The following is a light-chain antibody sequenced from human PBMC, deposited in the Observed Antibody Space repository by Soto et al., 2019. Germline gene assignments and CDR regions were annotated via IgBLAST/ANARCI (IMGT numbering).Light chain of an antibody. CDR2: DDN. Sequence: SYELTQPPSVSVAPGQTARIPCGGDDIGIRSVHWYQQKPGQAPVVVVYDDNDRPSGIPERFSGSNSGNTATLTINRVEAGDEADYYCQVWDSSSDNNVFGTGTKVTV. CDR3: QVWDSSSDNNV. CDR1: DIGIRS. J-gene: IGLJ1*01. V-gene: IGLV3-21*02.